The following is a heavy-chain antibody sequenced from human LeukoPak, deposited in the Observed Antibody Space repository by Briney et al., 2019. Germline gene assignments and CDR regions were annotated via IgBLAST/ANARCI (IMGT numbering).Heavy chain of an antibody. Sequence: ASVKLSCKASGYTFTSYGISWVRQAPGQGLEWMGWISAYNGNTNYAQKLQGRVTMTTDTSTSTAYMELRSLRSDDTAVYYCARAGLLWFGEFLYYMDVWGKGTTVTVSS. D-gene: IGHD3-10*01. V-gene: IGHV1-18*01. CDR2: ISAYNGNT. J-gene: IGHJ6*03. CDR1: GYTFTSYG. CDR3: ARAGLLWFGEFLYYMDV.